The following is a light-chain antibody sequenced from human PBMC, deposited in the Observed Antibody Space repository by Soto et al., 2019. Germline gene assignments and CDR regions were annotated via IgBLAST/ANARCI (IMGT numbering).Light chain of an antibody. CDR1: QSVSSSY. Sequence: EILLPQFPGTLSLSPGERATLSFRASQSVSSSYLAWYQQKPGQAPRLLIYGASSRATGIPDRFSGSGSGTDFTLTIGRLEPEDFAVYYCQQYGSSPLTFGGGTKVDIK. J-gene: IGKJ4*01. CDR2: GAS. CDR3: QQYGSSPLT. V-gene: IGKV3-20*01.